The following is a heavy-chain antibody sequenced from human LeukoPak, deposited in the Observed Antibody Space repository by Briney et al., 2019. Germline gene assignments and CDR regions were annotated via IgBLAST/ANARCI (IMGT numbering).Heavy chain of an antibody. J-gene: IGHJ5*02. CDR1: GGTFSSYA. CDR2: IIPIFGTA. D-gene: IGHD6-13*01. CDR3: ARLAAAGRGWFDP. V-gene: IGHV1-69*13. Sequence: ASVKVSCKAFGGTFSSYAISWVRQAPGQGLEWMGGIIPIFGTANYAQKFQGRVTITADESTSTAYMELSSLRSEDTAVYYCARLAAAGRGWFDPWGQGTLVTVSS.